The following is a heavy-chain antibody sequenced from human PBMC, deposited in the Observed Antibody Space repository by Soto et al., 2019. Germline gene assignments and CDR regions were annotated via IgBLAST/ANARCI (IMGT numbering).Heavy chain of an antibody. J-gene: IGHJ6*03. CDR2: MNPNSGNT. D-gene: IGHD3-16*01. CDR3: ASYYDSPTLGGRGYYYYYMDV. V-gene: IGHV1-8*01. CDR1: GYTFTSYD. Sequence: ASVKVSCKASGYTFTSYDINWVRQATGQGLEWMGWMNPNSGNTGYAQKFQGRVTMTRNTSISTAYMELSSLRSEDTAVYYCASYYDSPTLGGRGYYYYYMDVWGKGTTVTVSS.